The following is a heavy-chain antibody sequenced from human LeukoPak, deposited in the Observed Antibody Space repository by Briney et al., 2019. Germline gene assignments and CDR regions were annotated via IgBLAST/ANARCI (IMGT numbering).Heavy chain of an antibody. Sequence: GASVKVSCKASGYSFTDHYLHWLRQAPGQGLEWMGWINPNSGGTNYAQKFQGRVTMTTDTSISTAYMEVSRLRSDDTAVYYCARVRIGQQLDKYYYYAMDVWGQGTTVTVSS. CDR2: INPNSGGT. CDR1: GYSFTDHY. D-gene: IGHD6-13*01. CDR3: ARVRIGQQLDKYYYYAMDV. J-gene: IGHJ6*02. V-gene: IGHV1-2*02.